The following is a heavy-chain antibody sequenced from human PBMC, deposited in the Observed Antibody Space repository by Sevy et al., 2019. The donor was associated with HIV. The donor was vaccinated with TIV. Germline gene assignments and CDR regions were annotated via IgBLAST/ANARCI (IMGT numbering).Heavy chain of an antibody. CDR2: IYHSGST. Sequence: SETLSLTCAVSGYSISSGYYWGWIRQPPGKGLEWIGSIYHSGSTYYNPSLKSRVTISVDTSKNQFSVKLSSVTAADTAVYYCARDLGSGWPDYYYYYMDVWGKGTTVTVSS. CDR1: GYSISSGYY. D-gene: IGHD6-19*01. V-gene: IGHV4-38-2*02. J-gene: IGHJ6*03. CDR3: ARDLGSGWPDYYYYYMDV.